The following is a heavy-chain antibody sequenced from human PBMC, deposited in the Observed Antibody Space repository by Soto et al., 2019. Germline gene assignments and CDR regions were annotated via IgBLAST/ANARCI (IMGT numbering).Heavy chain of an antibody. D-gene: IGHD3-22*01. J-gene: IGHJ6*02. CDR2: IGSGPDDS. CDR1: GFTFSTYA. V-gene: IGHV3-23*01. Sequence: GSLRLSCAASGFTFSTYAMSWVRQAPGKGLEWVSSIGSGPDDSDSADSVKGRFIISRDNSKNIVSLQMERLRVEDTARYYCARDRDDSIGYYVSGYYGMDVWGQGTTVTVSS. CDR3: ARDRDDSIGYYVSGYYGMDV.